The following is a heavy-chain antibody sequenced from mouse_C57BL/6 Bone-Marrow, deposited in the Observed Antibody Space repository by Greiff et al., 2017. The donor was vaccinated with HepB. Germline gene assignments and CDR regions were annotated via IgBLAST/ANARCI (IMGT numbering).Heavy chain of an antibody. V-gene: IGHV1-81*01. D-gene: IGHD2-2*01. CDR1: GYTFTSYG. J-gene: IGHJ2*01. CDR3: ARGAGLRRGVYYFDY. Sequence: QVQLQQSGAELARPGASVKLSCKASGYTFTSYGISWVKQRTGQGLEWIGEIYPRSGNTYYNEKFKGKATLTADKSSSTAYMELRSLTSEDSAVYFCARGAGLRRGVYYFDYWGQGTTLTVSS. CDR2: IYPRSGNT.